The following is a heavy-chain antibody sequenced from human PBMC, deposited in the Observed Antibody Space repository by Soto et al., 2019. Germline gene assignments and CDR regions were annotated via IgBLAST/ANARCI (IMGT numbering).Heavy chain of an antibody. CDR2: ISGSGGST. D-gene: IGHD6-13*01. Sequence: EVQLLESGGGLVQPGGSPRLSCAASGFTFSSYAMSWVRQAPGKGLEWVSAISGSGGSTYYADSVKGRFTISRDNSKNTLYLQMNSLRAEDTAVYYCANHRFSSSWWQTFDYWGQGTLVTVSS. J-gene: IGHJ4*02. V-gene: IGHV3-23*01. CDR3: ANHRFSSSWWQTFDY. CDR1: GFTFSSYA.